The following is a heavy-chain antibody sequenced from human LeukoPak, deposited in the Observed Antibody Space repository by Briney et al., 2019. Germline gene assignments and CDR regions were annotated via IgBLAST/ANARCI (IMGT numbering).Heavy chain of an antibody. D-gene: IGHD2-2*01. CDR2: IIPIFGTA. J-gene: IGHJ5*02. CDR1: GGTFSSYA. Sequence: ASVKVSCKASGGTFSSYAISWVRQAPGQGLEWVGGIIPIFGTANYAQKFQGRVTMTRDTSTSTVYMELSSLRSEDTAVYYCARLGVDCSSSSCSRRWFDPWGQGTLVTVSS. V-gene: IGHV1-69*05. CDR3: ARLGVDCSSSSCSRRWFDP.